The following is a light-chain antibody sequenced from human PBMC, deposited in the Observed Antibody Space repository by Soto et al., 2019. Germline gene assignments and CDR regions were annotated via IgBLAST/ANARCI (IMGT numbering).Light chain of an antibody. CDR2: AAS. CDR3: QQSYSTPYT. J-gene: IGKJ2*01. CDR1: QSISSY. V-gene: IGKV1-39*01. Sequence: DLQMTQSPSSLSASVGDRVTITCRASQSISSYLNWYQQKPGKAPKLLIYAASSLQSGVPSRFRGSGSGTDFTLTISSLQPEDFATYYCQQSYSTPYTFGQGTKLEIK.